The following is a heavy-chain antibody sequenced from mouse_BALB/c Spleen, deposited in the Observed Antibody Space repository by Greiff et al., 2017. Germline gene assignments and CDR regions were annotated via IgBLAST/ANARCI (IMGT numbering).Heavy chain of an antibody. CDR2: IDPETGGT. V-gene: IGHV1-15*01. Sequence: QVQLQQSGAELVRPGASVTLSCKASGYTFTDYDMHWVKQTPVHGLEWIGAIDPETGGTAYNQKFKGKATLTADKSSSTAYMELRSLTSEDSAVYYCTGSDYWGQGTTLTVSS. J-gene: IGHJ2*01. CDR3: TGSDY. CDR1: GYTFTDYD.